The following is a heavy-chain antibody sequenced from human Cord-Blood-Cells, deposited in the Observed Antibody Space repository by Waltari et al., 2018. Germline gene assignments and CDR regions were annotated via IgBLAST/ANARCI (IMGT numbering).Heavy chain of an antibody. CDR3: ARAPIVGATNWFDP. CDR2: INHSGST. D-gene: IGHD1-26*01. V-gene: IGHV4-34*01. J-gene: IGHJ5*02. CDR1: GGSFGGYY. Sequence: QVQLQQWGAGLLKPSETLSLTCAVYGGSFGGYYWSWIRQPPGKGVEWIGEINHSGSTNYNPSLKSRVTISVDTSKNQFSLKLSSVTAADTAVYYCARAPIVGATNWFDPWGQGTLVTVSS.